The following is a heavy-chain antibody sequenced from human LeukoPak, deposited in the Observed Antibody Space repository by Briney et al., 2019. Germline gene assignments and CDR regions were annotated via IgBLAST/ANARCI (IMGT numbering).Heavy chain of an antibody. CDR2: INWDGSTI. J-gene: IGHJ4*02. D-gene: IGHD6-25*01. CDR3: AKESTPDGRGLPRLDY. V-gene: IGHV3-43*01. CDR1: GFTFDDFS. Sequence: PGGSLRLSCAGSGFTFDDFSIHWVRQAPGKGLEWVSVINWDGSTISYADSVKGRFAVSRDNSKNSLYLQMDSLTTEDTALYFCAKESTPDGRGLPRLDYWGQGTLVTVSS.